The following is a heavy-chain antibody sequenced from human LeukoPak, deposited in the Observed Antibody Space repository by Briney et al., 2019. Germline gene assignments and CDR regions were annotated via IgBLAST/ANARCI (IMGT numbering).Heavy chain of an antibody. J-gene: IGHJ6*02. V-gene: IGHV3-23*01. CDR1: GFTFSSCA. Sequence: GGSLRLSCAASGFTFSSCAMTWVRQAPGKGVEGVSGISGSGGSGYYADSVKGRFTISRDNSKNTLYVQMNSLRAEDTAIYYCAKGGRLRYLADGIGYYGMDVWGQGTPVTVSS. CDR3: AKGGRLRYLADGIGYYGMDV. D-gene: IGHD3-9*01. CDR2: ISGSGGSG.